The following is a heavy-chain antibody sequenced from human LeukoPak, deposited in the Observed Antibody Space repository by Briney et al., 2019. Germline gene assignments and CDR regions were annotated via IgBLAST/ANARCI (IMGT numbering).Heavy chain of an antibody. D-gene: IGHD6-13*01. Sequence: ASVTVSCKASGYTFTSYYMHWVRQAPGQGLEWMGIINPSGGSTSYAQKFQGRVTMTRDMSTSSVYMELSSLRSEDTAVYYCARAGSSSWFRYYYYYMDVWGKGTTVTVSS. V-gene: IGHV1-46*01. J-gene: IGHJ6*03. CDR3: ARAGSSSWFRYYYYYMDV. CDR2: INPSGGST. CDR1: GYTFTSYY.